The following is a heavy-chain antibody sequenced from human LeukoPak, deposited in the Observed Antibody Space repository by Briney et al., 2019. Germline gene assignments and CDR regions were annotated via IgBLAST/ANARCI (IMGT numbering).Heavy chain of an antibody. CDR3: ASVDGGNFSFDY. J-gene: IGHJ4*02. D-gene: IGHD4-23*01. CDR1: GGSFSGCY. Sequence: PSETLSLTCAVYGGSFSGCYWSWIRQPPGKGLEWIGEINHSGSTNYNPSLKSRVTISVDTSKNQFSLKLSSVTAADTAVYYCASVDGGNFSFDYWGQGTLVTVSS. CDR2: INHSGST. V-gene: IGHV4-34*01.